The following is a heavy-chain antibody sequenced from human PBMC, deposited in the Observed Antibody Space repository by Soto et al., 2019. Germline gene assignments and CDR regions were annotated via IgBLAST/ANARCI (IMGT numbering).Heavy chain of an antibody. CDR2: INPNSGDT. J-gene: IGHJ4*02. CDR3: ARAWGYSGTYQFSFDY. V-gene: IGHV1-2*04. CDR1: GFTFTGSY. D-gene: IGHD1-26*01. Sequence: VASVKVSCKASGFTFTGSYIHWVRQAPGQGLEWMGWINPNSGDTKYTQKFQDWVAMSRDTSITTAYMELTSLRSDDTAVYYCARAWGYSGTYQFSFDYWGQGTLVTVSS.